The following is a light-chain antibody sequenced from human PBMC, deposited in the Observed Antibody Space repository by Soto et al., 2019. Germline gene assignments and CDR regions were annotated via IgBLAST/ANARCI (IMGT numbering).Light chain of an antibody. V-gene: IGLV2-8*01. CDR2: EVT. J-gene: IGLJ2*01. CDR3: SSYAPTNNLL. Sequence: QSALTQPPSASGSPGQSVTISCTGTSSDVGGYNYVSWYQQHPGKAPKLMIFEVTKRPSGVPDRFSGSKSGNTASLTVSGLQTEDEADYYCSSYAPTNNLLFGGGTKLTVL. CDR1: SSDVGGYNY.